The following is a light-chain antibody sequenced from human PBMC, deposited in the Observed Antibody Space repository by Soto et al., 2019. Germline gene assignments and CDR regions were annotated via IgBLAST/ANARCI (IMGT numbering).Light chain of an antibody. CDR1: QSVSSSY. CDR2: GAS. J-gene: IGKJ5*01. Sequence: EIVLTQSPGTLSVSPGERATLSCRASQSVSSSYLAWYQQKRGQAPRLLINGASSRATGIPDRFSGSGSGTDFTLTITRLEPEDFAVYYCQQYRRSSITFGQGTRLEIK. V-gene: IGKV3-20*01. CDR3: QQYRRSSIT.